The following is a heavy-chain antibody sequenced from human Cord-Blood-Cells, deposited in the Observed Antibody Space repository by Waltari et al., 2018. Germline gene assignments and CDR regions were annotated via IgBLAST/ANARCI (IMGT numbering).Heavy chain of an antibody. D-gene: IGHD6-6*01. V-gene: IGHV4-34*01. CDR1: GGSFSGYY. CDR3: ARGPGSSSSSGDGMDV. CDR2: INHSGST. J-gene: IGHJ6*02. Sequence: QVQLQQWGAGLLKPSETLSLTCAVYGGSFSGYYWSWIRQPPGKGLEWIGEINHSGSTNYNPSLKSRVTISVDTSKNQFSLKLSSVTAADTAVYYCARGPGSSSSSGDGMDVWGQGTTVTVSS.